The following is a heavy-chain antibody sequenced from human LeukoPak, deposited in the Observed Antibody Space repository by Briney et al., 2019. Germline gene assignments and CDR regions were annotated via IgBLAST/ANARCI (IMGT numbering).Heavy chain of an antibody. D-gene: IGHD3-16*02. Sequence: SETLSLTCAVYGGSFSGYYWSWIRQPPGKGLEWTGEINHSGSTNYNPSLKSRVTISVDTSKNQFSLKLSSVTAADTAVYYCARGGENYDYVWGSYRYSPYFDYWGQGTLVTVSS. CDR1: GGSFSGYY. J-gene: IGHJ4*02. CDR3: ARGGENYDYVWGSYRYSPYFDY. CDR2: INHSGST. V-gene: IGHV4-34*01.